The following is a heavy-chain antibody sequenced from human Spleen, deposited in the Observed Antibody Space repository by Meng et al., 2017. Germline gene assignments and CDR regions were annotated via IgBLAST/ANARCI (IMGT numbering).Heavy chain of an antibody. J-gene: IGHJ4*01. V-gene: IGHV4-39*01. CDR2: INYSGTT. Sequence: QLQLQESGPGLVKPSEILPPTCTVSGGSLSSRTYHWGWIRQPPGKGLEWMGSINYSGTTYYHSSLKSRVTISVDTSKMQFSLRLTSVTAADTAVYYCARRAVRGDIDYWGHGTLVTVSS. D-gene: IGHD3-10*01. CDR1: GGSLSSRTYH. CDR3: ARRAVRGDIDY.